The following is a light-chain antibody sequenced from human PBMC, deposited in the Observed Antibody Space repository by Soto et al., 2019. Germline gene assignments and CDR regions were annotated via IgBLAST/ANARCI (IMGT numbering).Light chain of an antibody. CDR1: QSVSGN. CDR3: EQYNNWPPA. Sequence: EIVMTQSPATLSVSPGERATLSCRASQSVSGNLAWYQQKPGQAPRLLIYVATTSATAIPARFSGSGSGTEFTLTISGLQSEDCIVYYGEQYNNWPPAFGQGTKVEIK. J-gene: IGKJ1*01. V-gene: IGKV3-15*01. CDR2: VAT.